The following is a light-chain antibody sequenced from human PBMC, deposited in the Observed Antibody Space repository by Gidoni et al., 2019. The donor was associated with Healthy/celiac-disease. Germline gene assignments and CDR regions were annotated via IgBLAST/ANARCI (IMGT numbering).Light chain of an antibody. CDR3: QQRSNWPWT. J-gene: IGKJ1*01. CDR2: DAS. V-gene: IGKV3-11*01. Sequence: MVLTQSPATLSVSPGERATLSCRASQSVSSYLAWYQQKPGQAPRLLIYDASNRATGIPARFSGSGSGTDFTLTISSLEPEDFAVYYCQQRSNWPWTCGQGTKVEIK. CDR1: QSVSSY.